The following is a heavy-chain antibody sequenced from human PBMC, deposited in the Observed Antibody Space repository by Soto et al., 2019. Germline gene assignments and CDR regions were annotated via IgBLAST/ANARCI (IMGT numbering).Heavy chain of an antibody. CDR3: ARDPGRAVAGNMDV. V-gene: IGHV1-3*01. CDR1: GYTFTSYA. J-gene: IGHJ6*02. Sequence: ASVKVSCKASGYTFTSYAMHWVRQAPGQRLEWMGWINAGNGNTKYSQKFQGRVTITRDTSTSTAYMEVRSLRSDDTAVYYCARDPGRAVAGNMDVWGQGTTVTVSS. D-gene: IGHD6-19*01. CDR2: INAGNGNT.